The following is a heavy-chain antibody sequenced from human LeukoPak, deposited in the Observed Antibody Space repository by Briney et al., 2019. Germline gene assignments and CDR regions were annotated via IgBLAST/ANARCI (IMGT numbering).Heavy chain of an antibody. CDR2: TSAYTGNT. J-gene: IGHJ4*02. CDR3: ARQYSNGWYEDY. CDR1: GYTFTRYG. V-gene: IGHV1-18*01. D-gene: IGHD6-13*01. Sequence: ASVKVSCKASGYTFTRYGISWVRQAPGQGLEWMGWTSAYTGNTNYAQNVQGRVTMTTDTSTNTAYMEMRSLRSDDTAVYYCARQYSNGWYEDYWGQGTLVTVSS.